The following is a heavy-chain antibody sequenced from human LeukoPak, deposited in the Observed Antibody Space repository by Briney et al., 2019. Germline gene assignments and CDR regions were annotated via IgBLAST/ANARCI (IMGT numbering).Heavy chain of an antibody. D-gene: IGHD2-15*01. V-gene: IGHV3-30*18. J-gene: IGHJ6*02. CDR3: AKAAAPYYYYSYGMDV. Sequence: PGRSLRLSCAASGFTFSSYGMHWVRQAPGKGLEWVAVISYDGSNKYYADSVKGRFTISRDNSKNTLYLQMNSLRAEDTAVYYCAKAAAPYYYYSYGMDVWGQGTTVTVSS. CDR2: ISYDGSNK. CDR1: GFTFSSYG.